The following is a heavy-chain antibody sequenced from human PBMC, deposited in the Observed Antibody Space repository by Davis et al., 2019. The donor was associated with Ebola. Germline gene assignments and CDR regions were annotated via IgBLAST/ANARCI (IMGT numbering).Heavy chain of an antibody. D-gene: IGHD3-22*01. J-gene: IGHJ4*02. CDR3: ARVLTSEQDWGYYDSSGVDY. Sequence: GESLKISCAASGFTFSSYAMSWVRQAPGKGLEWVSAISGSGGSTYYADSVKGRFTISRDNSKNTLYLQMNSLRAEDTAVYYCARVLTSEQDWGYYDSSGVDYWGQGTLVTVSS. CDR2: ISGSGGST. CDR1: GFTFSSYA. V-gene: IGHV3-23*01.